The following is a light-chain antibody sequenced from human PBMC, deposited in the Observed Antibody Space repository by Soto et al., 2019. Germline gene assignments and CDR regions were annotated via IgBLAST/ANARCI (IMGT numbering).Light chain of an antibody. V-gene: IGKV1-5*03. J-gene: IGKJ1*01. CDR3: QHYNSYSEA. CDR2: KAS. Sequence: DLQMTHSPSTLSRSVGDRVTITCRASQTISSWLAWYQQKPGKAPKLLIYKASTLKSGVPSRFSGSGSGTEFTLTISSLQPDDFATYYCQHYNSYSEAFGQGTKVDI. CDR1: QTISSW.